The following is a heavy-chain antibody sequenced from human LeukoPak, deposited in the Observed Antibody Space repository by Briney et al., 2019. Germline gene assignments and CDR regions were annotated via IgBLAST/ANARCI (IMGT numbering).Heavy chain of an antibody. V-gene: IGHV3-30*03. J-gene: IGHJ6*02. D-gene: IGHD4-17*01. Sequence: PGGSLRLSCAASGFTFSSYGMHWVRQAPGKGLEWVAVISYDGSNKYYADSVKGRFTISRDNSKNTLYLQMNSLRAEDTAVYYCARIGVSSTTAYYYYGMDVWGQGTTVTVSS. CDR1: GFTFSSYG. CDR2: ISYDGSNK. CDR3: ARIGVSSTTAYYYYGMDV.